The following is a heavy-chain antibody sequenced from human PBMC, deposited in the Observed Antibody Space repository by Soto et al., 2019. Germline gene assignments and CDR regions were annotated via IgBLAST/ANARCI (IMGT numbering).Heavy chain of an antibody. CDR3: ARQRISFQIPNYDVSPPEYFDY. Sequence: PSETLSLTCTVSDGSISSGGYYWSWIRQHPGKGLEWIGYIYYSGSTYYNPSLKSRVTISVDTSKNQFSLKLTSVTAADTAVYYCARQRISFQIPNYDVSPPEYFDYWGQGTLVTVSS. CDR1: DGSISSGGYY. J-gene: IGHJ4*02. V-gene: IGHV4-31*03. D-gene: IGHD3-3*01. CDR2: IYYSGST.